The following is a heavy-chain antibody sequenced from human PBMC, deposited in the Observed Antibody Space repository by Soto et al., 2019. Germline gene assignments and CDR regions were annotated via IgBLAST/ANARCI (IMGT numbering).Heavy chain of an antibody. CDR3: ARDLSYQLHICLLDYYYGMDV. Sequence: EVQLVESGGGLVKPGGSLRLSCAASGFTFSSYSMNWVRQAPGKGLEWVSSISSSSSYIYYADSMKGRFTISRDNAKNSLYLQMNSLRAEDTAVYYCARDLSYQLHICLLDYYYGMDVWGQGTTVTVSS. CDR1: GFTFSSYS. J-gene: IGHJ6*02. V-gene: IGHV3-21*01. CDR2: ISSSSSYI. D-gene: IGHD2-2*01.